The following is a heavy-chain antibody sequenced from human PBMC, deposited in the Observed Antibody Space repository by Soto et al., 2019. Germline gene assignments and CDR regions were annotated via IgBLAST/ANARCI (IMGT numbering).Heavy chain of an antibody. CDR1: GGPFSSYA. J-gene: IGHJ4*02. CDR2: IIPIFGTA. Sequence: GASVKVSCKASGGPFSSYAISWVRQAPGQGLEWMGGIIPIFGTANYAQKFQGRVTITADKSTSTAYMELSSLRSEDTAVYYCASPLIPYDYESSGYPFDYWGQGTLVTVSS. D-gene: IGHD3-22*01. CDR3: ASPLIPYDYESSGYPFDY. V-gene: IGHV1-69*06.